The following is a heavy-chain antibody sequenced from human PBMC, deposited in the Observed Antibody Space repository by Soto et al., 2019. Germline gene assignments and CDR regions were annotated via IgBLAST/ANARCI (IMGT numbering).Heavy chain of an antibody. CDR3: ARDNIVATIEASERSTNSDY. Sequence: GGSLRLSCAASGFTVSSNYMSWVRQAPGKGLEWVSVIYSGGSTYYADSVKGRFTISRDNSKNTLYLQMNSLRAEDTAVYYCARDNIVATIEASERSTNSDYWGQGTLVTVSS. V-gene: IGHV3-66*01. D-gene: IGHD5-12*01. J-gene: IGHJ4*02. CDR1: GFTVSSNY. CDR2: IYSGGST.